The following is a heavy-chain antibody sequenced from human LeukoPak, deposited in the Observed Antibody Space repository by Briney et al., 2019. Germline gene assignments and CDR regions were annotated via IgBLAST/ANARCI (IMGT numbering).Heavy chain of an antibody. Sequence: ASVKVSCQASGYGITGYYIHWVRQAPGQGLEWMGRINPNNGDTNSAQTFQGRITMTRDTSISIVYMEVTRLRYDDTAVYYCARDQGDDTVSYFDYWGQGTLVTVSS. V-gene: IGHV1-2*06. CDR2: INPNNGDT. CDR3: ARDQGDDTVSYFDY. D-gene: IGHD3-16*01. CDR1: GYGITGYY. J-gene: IGHJ4*02.